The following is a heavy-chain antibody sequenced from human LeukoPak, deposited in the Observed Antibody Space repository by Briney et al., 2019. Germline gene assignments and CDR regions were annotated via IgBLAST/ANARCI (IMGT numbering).Heavy chain of an antibody. V-gene: IGHV3-74*01. D-gene: IGHD4-17*01. CDR1: GFTFSTYW. CDR3: IRDRLPTTTVTPQH. J-gene: IGHJ1*01. Sequence: GGSLRLSCAASGFTFSTYWMHWVRQAPGKGLVWVSRINTDGTYTDYADSVKGRFTISRDNAKNTLYLQMNSLRAEDTAVYYCIRDRLPTTTVTPQHWGQGTLVTVSS. CDR2: INTDGTYT.